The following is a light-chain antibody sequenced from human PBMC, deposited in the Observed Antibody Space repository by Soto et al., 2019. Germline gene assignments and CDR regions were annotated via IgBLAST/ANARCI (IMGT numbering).Light chain of an antibody. CDR3: QQYNNWTPWT. V-gene: IGKV3-15*01. CDR2: GAF. J-gene: IGKJ1*01. Sequence: EIVMTQSPATLSVSPGERATLSCRASQSGSSNLAWYQQKPGQAPRLLIYGAFTSATGIPARFSGSGSGTEFTLTISSLQSEDFAVYYCQQYNNWTPWTFGQGTKVDIK. CDR1: QSGSSN.